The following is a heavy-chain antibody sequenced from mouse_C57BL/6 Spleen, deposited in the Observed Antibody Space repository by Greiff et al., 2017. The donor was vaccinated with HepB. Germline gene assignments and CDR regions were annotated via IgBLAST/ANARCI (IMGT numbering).Heavy chain of an antibody. J-gene: IGHJ1*03. V-gene: IGHV5-4*01. D-gene: IGHD1-1*01. CDR3: ARDQGTTVVAPYFDV. CDR2: ISDGGSYT. Sequence: EVKVVESGGGLVKPGGSLKLSCAASGFTFSSYAMSWVRQTPEKRLEWVATISDGGSYTYYPDNVKGRFTISRDNAKNNLYLQMSHLKSEDTAMYYCARDQGTTVVAPYFDVWGTGTTVTVSS. CDR1: GFTFSSYA.